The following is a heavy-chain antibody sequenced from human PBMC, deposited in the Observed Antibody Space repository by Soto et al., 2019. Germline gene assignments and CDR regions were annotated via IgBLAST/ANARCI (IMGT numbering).Heavy chain of an antibody. Sequence: SVKVSCKASGGTFSSYAISWVRQAPGQGLEWMGGTIPIFGTANYAQKFQGRVTITADKSTSTAYMELSSLRSEDTAVYYCARAFAIAVHGRYYYGLDVWGQGTTVTVSS. CDR1: GGTFSSYA. D-gene: IGHD6-19*01. CDR2: TIPIFGTA. J-gene: IGHJ6*02. V-gene: IGHV1-69*06. CDR3: ARAFAIAVHGRYYYGLDV.